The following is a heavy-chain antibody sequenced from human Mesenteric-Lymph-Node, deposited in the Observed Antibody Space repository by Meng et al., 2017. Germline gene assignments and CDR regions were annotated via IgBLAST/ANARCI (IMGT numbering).Heavy chain of an antibody. Sequence: HLRRQGPGSGLGKPSQTLSLPCAVSGGSISSGGYSWSWIRQPPGKGLEWIRYIYHSGSTYYNPSLKSRVTISVDTSKNQFSLKLSSVTAADTAVYYCARGSRLRKLDYWGQGTLVTVSS. CDR2: IYHSGST. V-gene: IGHV4-30-2*01. D-gene: IGHD5-12*01. CDR1: GGSISSGGYS. J-gene: IGHJ4*02. CDR3: ARGSRLRKLDY.